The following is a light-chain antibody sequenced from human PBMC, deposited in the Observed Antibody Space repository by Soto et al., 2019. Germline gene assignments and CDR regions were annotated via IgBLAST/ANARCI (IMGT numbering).Light chain of an antibody. Sequence: QSVLTQPASVSGSPGQSITISCTGTSSDVGSYNLVSWYQHHPGKAPKLMIYVVGKRPSGVSSRFSGSKSGNTASLTISGLQAEDEADYYCCSYAGSGTPYVFGTGTTVTV. CDR1: SSDVGSYNL. CDR3: CSYAGSGTPYV. J-gene: IGLJ1*01. V-gene: IGLV2-23*02. CDR2: VVG.